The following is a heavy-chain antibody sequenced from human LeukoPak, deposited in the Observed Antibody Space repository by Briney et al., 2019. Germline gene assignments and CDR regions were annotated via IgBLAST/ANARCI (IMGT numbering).Heavy chain of an antibody. CDR2: IYYSGST. Sequence: TSETLSLTCTVSGGSISSGDYYWSWIRQPPGKGLEWIGYIYYSGSTYYNPSLKSRVTISVDTSKNQFSLKLSSVTAADTAVYYCARARPGYSYGYVLLDAFDIWGQGTMVTVSS. J-gene: IGHJ3*02. CDR1: GGSISSGDYY. CDR3: ARARPGYSYGYVLLDAFDI. D-gene: IGHD5-18*01. V-gene: IGHV4-30-4*01.